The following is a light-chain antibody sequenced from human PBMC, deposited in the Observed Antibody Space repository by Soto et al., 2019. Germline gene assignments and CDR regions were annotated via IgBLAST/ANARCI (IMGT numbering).Light chain of an antibody. J-gene: IGKJ1*01. CDR2: GAS. CDR3: HQYNTWPWT. CDR1: QTISSS. V-gene: IGKV3-15*01. Sequence: EPLMTQSPATLSVSPGARATLFCRASQTISSSLAWYQQKPGQPPRLLIFGASPSATGVPAMFSGGGSGTLFALTNSSLQSEDFGVYDCHQYNTWPWTFGQGTMVEIK.